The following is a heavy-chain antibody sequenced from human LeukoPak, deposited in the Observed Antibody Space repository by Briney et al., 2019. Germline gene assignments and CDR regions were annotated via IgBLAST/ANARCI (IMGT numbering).Heavy chain of an antibody. Sequence: PSETLSLTCTVSGGSVSSDSHYWSWIRQPPGKGLEWIGYIYYIGSTNYNPSLKSRVTISVDTSKNQFSLKLSSVTAADTAVYYCARVTGSSGRYYFDYWGQGTLVTVSS. CDR2: IYYIGST. CDR3: ARVTGSSGRYYFDY. V-gene: IGHV4-61*01. D-gene: IGHD6-19*01. CDR1: GGSVSSDSHY. J-gene: IGHJ4*02.